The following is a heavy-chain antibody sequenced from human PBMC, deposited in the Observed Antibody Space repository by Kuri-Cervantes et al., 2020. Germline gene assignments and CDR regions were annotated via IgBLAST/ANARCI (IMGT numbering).Heavy chain of an antibody. D-gene: IGHD6-19*01. Sequence: ETLSLTCAASGFTVSSNYMSWVRQAPGRGLEWVSVIYSGGSTYYADSVKGRFTISRDNSKNTLYLQMNSLRAEDTAVYYCVVIAVADKTDYWGQGTLVTVSS. CDR1: GFTVSSNY. J-gene: IGHJ4*02. V-gene: IGHV3-53*01. CDR3: VVIAVADKTDY. CDR2: IYSGGST.